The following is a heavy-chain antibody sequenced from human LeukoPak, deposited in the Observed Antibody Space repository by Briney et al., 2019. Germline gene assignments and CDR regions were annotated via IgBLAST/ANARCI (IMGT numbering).Heavy chain of an antibody. D-gene: IGHD3-10*01. CDR2: INPTGTRA. CDR3: ARDNSVGDIAWWFDP. Sequence: ASVKVSCKASGYTFINNWMHWVRQAPGQGLEWIGLINPTGTRAGYAQKFQGRVTMTRDMSTSTDYMELSSLRSEDTAIYYCARDNSVGDIAWWFDPWGQGTLVTVST. V-gene: IGHV1-46*01. J-gene: IGHJ5*02. CDR1: GYTFINNW.